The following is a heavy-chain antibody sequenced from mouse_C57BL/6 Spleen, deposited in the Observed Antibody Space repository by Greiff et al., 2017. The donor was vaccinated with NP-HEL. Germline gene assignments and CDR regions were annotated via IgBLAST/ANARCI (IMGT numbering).Heavy chain of an antibody. CDR3: ARREARDADSSGYGAMDY. Sequence: QVQLKESGAELMKPGASVKLSCKATGYTFTGYWIEWVKQRPGHGLEWIGEILPGSGSTNYNEKFKGKATFTADTSSNTAYMQLSSLTTEDSAIYYCARREARDADSSGYGAMDYWGQGTSVTVSS. V-gene: IGHV1-9*01. J-gene: IGHJ4*01. D-gene: IGHD3-2*02. CDR1: GYTFTGYW. CDR2: ILPGSGST.